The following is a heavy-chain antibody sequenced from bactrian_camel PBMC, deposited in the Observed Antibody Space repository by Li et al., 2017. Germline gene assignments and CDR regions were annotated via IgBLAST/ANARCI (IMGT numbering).Heavy chain of an antibody. D-gene: IGHD5*01. CDR1: GFTFSTYS. CDR2: INSGGGST. V-gene: IGHV3S1*01. CDR3: VNGASDVGYNY. Sequence: HVQLVESGGGLVQPGGSLRLSCAASGFTFSTYSMYWVRQAPGKTLEWVSGINSGGGSTYYADSVKGRFTISRDNAKNTLYLQLNSTKTEDTAMYYCVNGASDVGYNYWGQGTQVTVS. J-gene: IGHJ4*01.